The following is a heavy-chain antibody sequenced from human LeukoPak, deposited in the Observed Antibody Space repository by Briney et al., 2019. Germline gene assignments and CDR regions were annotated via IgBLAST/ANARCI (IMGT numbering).Heavy chain of an antibody. V-gene: IGHV4-59*02. CDR3: ARGLPSFVWDPDAFDI. D-gene: IGHD1-26*01. J-gene: IGHJ3*02. Sequence: SETLSLTCTVSGGSVTTYHWSWIRHPPGKGLEWIGYIYYSGSINYNPSLNSRVTISLDTSKNEFSLKLRSVTAADTAVYYCARGLPSFVWDPDAFDIWGQGTMVTASS. CDR2: IYYSGSI. CDR1: GGSVTTYH.